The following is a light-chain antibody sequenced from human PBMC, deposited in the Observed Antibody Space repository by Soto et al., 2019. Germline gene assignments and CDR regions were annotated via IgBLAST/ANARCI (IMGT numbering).Light chain of an antibody. Sequence: DIQMTQSPSTLSASVGDRVTINCRASQNINNRLAWYQQKPGKAPKLLIYEASNLEGGVPSRFSGSGSGTDFTLTISSLQPDDFATYFCQQYSGPWTFGQGTKVDIK. V-gene: IGKV1-5*03. J-gene: IGKJ1*01. CDR3: QQYSGPWT. CDR2: EAS. CDR1: QNINNR.